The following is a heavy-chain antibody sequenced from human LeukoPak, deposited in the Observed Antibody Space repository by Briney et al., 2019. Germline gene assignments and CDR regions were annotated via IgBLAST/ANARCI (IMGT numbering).Heavy chain of an antibody. D-gene: IGHD3-22*01. CDR3: ARVRSGYYFDY. V-gene: IGHV4-59*07. CDR2: IYYSGST. J-gene: IGHJ4*02. Sequence: SDTLSLTCTLSGGSISSYYWRCIRHPPGKGLECIGYIYYSGSTNYNPSLKSRVTISVDTYKNQFSLKLRSVTAADMAVYYCARVRSGYYFDYWGQGTLVTVSS. CDR1: GGSISSYY.